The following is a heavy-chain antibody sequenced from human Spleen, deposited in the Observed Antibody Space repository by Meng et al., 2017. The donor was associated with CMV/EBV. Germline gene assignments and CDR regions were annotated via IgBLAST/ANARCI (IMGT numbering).Heavy chain of an antibody. Sequence: GGSLRLSCAASGFTFSDYYMSWIRQAPGKGLEWISYVSSSGSTIYYADSVKGRFTISRDNAKNSLYLQMNSLRAEDTALYYCVKDARGYYGSGVGDFWGQGALVTVSS. J-gene: IGHJ4*02. D-gene: IGHD3-10*01. CDR2: VSSSGSTI. CDR3: VKDARGYYGSGVGDF. CDR1: GFTFSDYY. V-gene: IGHV3-11*01.